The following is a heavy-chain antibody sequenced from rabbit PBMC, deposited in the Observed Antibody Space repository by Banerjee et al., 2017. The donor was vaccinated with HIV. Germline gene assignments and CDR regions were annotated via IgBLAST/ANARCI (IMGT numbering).Heavy chain of an antibody. D-gene: IGHD6-1*01. CDR1: GFSFSSGYD. J-gene: IGHJ4*01. Sequence: QSLEESGGDLVKPEGFLTLTCTASGFSFSSGYDMCWVRQAPGKGLEWIACIYAGDSGSTYYASWAKGRFTISKTSSTTVTLQMTSLTAADTATYFCARGFSGYGYATGNLWGQGTLVTVS. CDR3: ARGFSGYGYATGNL. CDR2: IYAGDSGST. V-gene: IGHV1S40*01.